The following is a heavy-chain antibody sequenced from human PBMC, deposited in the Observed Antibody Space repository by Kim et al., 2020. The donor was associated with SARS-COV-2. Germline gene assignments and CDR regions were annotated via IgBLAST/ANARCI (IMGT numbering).Heavy chain of an antibody. Sequence: GGSLRLSCAASGFTFSSYSLNWVRQAPGRGPEWVSSISLDSVYIYYADSVKGRFTISRDNSKNTVYLQMNSLRAEDTAVYYCAKSAQMTYTPCFDFWGQG. J-gene: IGHJ4*02. CDR1: GFTFSSYS. CDR2: ISLDSVYI. D-gene: IGHD2-2*02. CDR3: AKSAQMTYTPCFDF. V-gene: IGHV3-23*01.